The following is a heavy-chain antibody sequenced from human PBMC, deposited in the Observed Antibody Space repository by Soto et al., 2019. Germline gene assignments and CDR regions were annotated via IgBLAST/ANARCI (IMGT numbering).Heavy chain of an antibody. CDR3: ARGRRPDYDFWSGRHDAFDV. J-gene: IGHJ3*01. CDR2: VIPIFGTT. Sequence: GASVKVSCKASGGSFSGYGVSWVRQAPGQGLEWMGGVIPIFGTTEYAQKFQDRVALSADESMRTAYMQLSSVTAADTAVYFCARGRRPDYDFWSGRHDAFDVWGQGTMVTVSS. D-gene: IGHD3-3*01. CDR1: GGSFSGYG. V-gene: IGHV1-69*13.